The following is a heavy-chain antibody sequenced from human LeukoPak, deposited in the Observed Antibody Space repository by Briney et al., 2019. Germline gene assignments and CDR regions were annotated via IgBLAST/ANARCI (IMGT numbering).Heavy chain of an antibody. CDR2: KKPDGNAE. CDR3: ARDGGLHTNFDY. Sequence: GGSLRLSCAASGFTFRNYWMGWVRQAPGKGLEWVANKKPDGNAEYYADSVRGRFTTSRDNANNFLYLQMNSLRGEDTAVYYCARDGGLHTNFDYWGQGTLVTVSS. D-gene: IGHD2-15*01. J-gene: IGHJ4*02. CDR1: GFTFRNYW. V-gene: IGHV3-7*01.